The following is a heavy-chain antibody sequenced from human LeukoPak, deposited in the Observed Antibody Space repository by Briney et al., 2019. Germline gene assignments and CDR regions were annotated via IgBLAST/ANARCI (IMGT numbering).Heavy chain of an antibody. Sequence: QTGGSLRLSCAASGFTFSSYGMHWVRQAPGKGLEWVAVISYDGSNKYYADSVKGRFTISRDNSKNTLYLQMNSLRAEDTAVYYCAKDPDYGDFTGGFDYWGQGTLVTVSS. D-gene: IGHD4-17*01. CDR1: GFTFSSYG. V-gene: IGHV3-30*18. CDR2: ISYDGSNK. CDR3: AKDPDYGDFTGGFDY. J-gene: IGHJ4*02.